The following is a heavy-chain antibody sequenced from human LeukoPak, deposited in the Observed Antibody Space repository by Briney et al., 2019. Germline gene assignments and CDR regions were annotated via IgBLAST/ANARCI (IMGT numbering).Heavy chain of an antibody. CDR1: GFTFSSYA. V-gene: IGHV3-30*04. D-gene: IGHD4-17*01. CDR2: ISYDGSNK. CDR3: ARVTAYGDYIIDAFDI. Sequence: PGGSLRLSCAASGFTFSSYAMHWVRQAPGKGLEWVAVISYDGSNKYYADSVKGRFTISRDNSKNTLYLQMNSLRAEDTAVYYCARVTAYGDYIIDAFDIWGQGTMVTVSS. J-gene: IGHJ3*02.